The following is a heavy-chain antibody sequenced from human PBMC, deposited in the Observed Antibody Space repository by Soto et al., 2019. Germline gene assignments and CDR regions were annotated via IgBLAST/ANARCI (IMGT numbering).Heavy chain of an antibody. CDR2: IYPGDSDT. Sequence: GESLKISCKGSGYSFTSYWIGWVRQMPGKVLEWMGIIYPGDSDTRYSPSFQGQVTISADKSISTAYLQWSSLKASDTAMYYCARMRYDSPYYSYYGMDVWAKGPRSPSP. D-gene: IGHD1-20*01. CDR3: ARMRYDSPYYSYYGMDV. CDR1: GYSFTSYW. V-gene: IGHV5-51*01. J-gene: IGHJ6*02.